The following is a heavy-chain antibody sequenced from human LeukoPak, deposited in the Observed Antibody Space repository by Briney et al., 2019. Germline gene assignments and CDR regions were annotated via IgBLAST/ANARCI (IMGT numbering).Heavy chain of an antibody. D-gene: IGHD5-12*01. CDR2: IYSSGST. Sequence: SETLSLTCTVSGGSITSYYWSWVRQPAGKGLEWIGHIYSSGSTNFNSSLLSRVTMSVDTSKNQFSLKLSSVTAADTAVYYCARGPYSGYTLRPLDYWGQGTLVTVSS. J-gene: IGHJ4*02. CDR1: GGSITSYY. V-gene: IGHV4-4*07. CDR3: ARGPYSGYTLRPLDY.